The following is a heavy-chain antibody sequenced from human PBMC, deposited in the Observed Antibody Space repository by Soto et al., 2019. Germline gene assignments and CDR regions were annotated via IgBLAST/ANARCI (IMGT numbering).Heavy chain of an antibody. J-gene: IGHJ6*02. CDR3: ARGGNGYENWPPYYYYGMDV. CDR1: GFTFSSYA. V-gene: IGHV3-7*01. Sequence: PGGSLRLSCAASGFTFSSYAMHWVRQAPGKGLEWVAHIKQDGGQTYYVDSVKGRFTISRDNAKTSLYLQMNSLRAEDTSVYFCARGGNGYENWPPYYYYGMDVWGQGTTVTVSS. CDR2: IKQDGGQT. D-gene: IGHD5-12*01.